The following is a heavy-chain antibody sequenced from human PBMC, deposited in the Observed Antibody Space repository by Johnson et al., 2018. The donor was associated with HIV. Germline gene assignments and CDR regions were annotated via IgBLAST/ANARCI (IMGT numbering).Heavy chain of an antibody. V-gene: IGHV3-30*04. D-gene: IGHD6-6*01. CDR3: ARVGQKLVPVPRGAFVI. J-gene: IGHJ3*02. CDR2: ISYDGSNK. Sequence: QVQLVESGGGVVQPGRSLRLSCAASGFTFSSYAMHWVRQAPGKGLEWVAVISYDGSNKYYADSVKGRFTISRDNSKNTLYLQMNSLRAEDTAVYYCARVGQKLVPVPRGAFVIWGQGTMVTVSS. CDR1: GFTFSSYA.